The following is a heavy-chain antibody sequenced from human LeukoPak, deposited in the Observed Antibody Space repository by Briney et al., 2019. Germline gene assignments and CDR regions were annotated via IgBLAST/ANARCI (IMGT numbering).Heavy chain of an antibody. CDR3: ARDGSYYGMDV. D-gene: IGHD1-26*01. Sequence: GGSLRLSCAASGFIFSSYWMSWVRQAPGKGLEWVANIKQDGSEKNYVDSVKGRFTISRDNAKNSLYLQMNSLRAEDTAVYYCARDGSYYGMDVWGQGTTVTVSS. J-gene: IGHJ6*02. V-gene: IGHV3-7*01. CDR1: GFIFSSYW. CDR2: IKQDGSEK.